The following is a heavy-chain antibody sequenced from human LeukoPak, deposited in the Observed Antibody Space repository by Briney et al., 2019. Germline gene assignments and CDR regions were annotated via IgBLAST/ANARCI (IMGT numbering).Heavy chain of an antibody. V-gene: IGHV3-23*01. D-gene: IGHD1-26*01. CDR1: GFTFSNYA. Sequence: GGSLRLSCAASGFTFSNYAMSWVRQAPGKGLEWVSALSGSGGSAYYADSVKGRFTISRDNSKNTLYLQMNSLRAEDTAVYYCANLGATKSNYWGQGTLVTVSS. CDR2: LSGSGGSA. CDR3: ANLGATKSNY. J-gene: IGHJ4*02.